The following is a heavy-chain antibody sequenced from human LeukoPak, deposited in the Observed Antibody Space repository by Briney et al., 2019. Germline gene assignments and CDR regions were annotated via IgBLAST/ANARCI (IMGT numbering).Heavy chain of an antibody. Sequence: GGPLRLSFAASGFTFRNYWMNWVRQAPGKGLECLANIKEDGSETYYADSVVGRFTISRDNAKNSLYLQMISLRAEDTAVYYCARGGPFGGYWGQGTLVTVSS. D-gene: IGHD4-23*01. J-gene: IGHJ4*02. V-gene: IGHV3-7*01. CDR1: GFTFRNYW. CDR3: ARGGPFGGY. CDR2: IKEDGSET.